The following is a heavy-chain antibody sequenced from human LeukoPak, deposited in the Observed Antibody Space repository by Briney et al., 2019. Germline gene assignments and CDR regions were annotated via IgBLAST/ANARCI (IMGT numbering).Heavy chain of an antibody. CDR1: GFAFSSYA. Sequence: PGGSLRLSCAASGFAFSSYAMSWVRQAPGKGLEWVSAISGSGGSTYYADSVKGRFTISRDNSKNTLYLQMNSLRAEDTAVYYCAKDKGYSSSWSDYWGQGTLVTVSS. CDR2: ISGSGGST. CDR3: AKDKGYSSSWSDY. D-gene: IGHD6-13*01. J-gene: IGHJ4*02. V-gene: IGHV3-23*01.